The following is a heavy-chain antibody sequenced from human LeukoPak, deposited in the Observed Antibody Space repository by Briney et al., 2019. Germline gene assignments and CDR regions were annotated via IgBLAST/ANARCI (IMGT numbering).Heavy chain of an antibody. D-gene: IGHD3-3*01. CDR3: ARDNGHKSVDY. CDR2: IGAWNGDT. V-gene: IGHV1-18*01. Sequence: ASVKVSCKASGGTFSSYAISWLRQAPGQGLEWMGWIGAWNGDTNYVQQFQGRVTMTTDTSTSTLYMELRSLRSDDTAVYYCARDNGHKSVDYWGQGTLVTVSS. CDR1: GGTFSSYA. J-gene: IGHJ4*02.